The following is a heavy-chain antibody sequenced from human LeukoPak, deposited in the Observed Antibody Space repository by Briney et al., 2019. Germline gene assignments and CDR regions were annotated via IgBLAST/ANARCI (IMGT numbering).Heavy chain of an antibody. CDR2: MWFGATT. CDR3: ARGRRGSYFHDY. CDR1: GDSISSSGSY. V-gene: IGHV4-39*07. D-gene: IGHD1-26*01. J-gene: IGHJ4*02. Sequence: SETLSLTCTVSGDSISSSGSYWGWIHQPPGKGLEWIGSMWFGATTSYDPSLKSRVTISVDPSKNQFSLKLSSVTAADTALYYCARGRRGSYFHDYWGQGTLVTVSS.